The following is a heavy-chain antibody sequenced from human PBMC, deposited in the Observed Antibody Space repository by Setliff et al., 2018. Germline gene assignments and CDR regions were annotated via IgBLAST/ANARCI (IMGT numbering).Heavy chain of an antibody. V-gene: IGHV4-38-2*02. CDR2: ISHSGST. Sequence: PSETLSLTCTVTGYSISSGHYWGWIRQPPGKGLEWIGSISHSGSTYYNPSLRSRVTISLDTSKNQSSPKLTSVTAADTAVYYCAGGRRYDYGWDFDYWGQGTLVTVSS. CDR1: GYSISSGHY. D-gene: IGHD4-17*01. J-gene: IGHJ4*02. CDR3: AGGRRYDYGWDFDY.